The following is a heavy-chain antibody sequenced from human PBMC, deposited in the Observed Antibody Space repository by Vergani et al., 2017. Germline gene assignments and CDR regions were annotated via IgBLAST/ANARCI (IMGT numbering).Heavy chain of an antibody. D-gene: IGHD3-10*01. CDR3: ARSRIYYGAGSPDY. V-gene: IGHV4-59*02. J-gene: IGHJ4*02. CDR1: GASVNSYY. Sequence: QVKLQESGPGLAKPSETLSLTCTVSGASVNSYYWSWIRQPPGKGLEWMGYVSFRGDTLYDPSVKGRMTISLNTSSNQSSLYLTSVTAADTAVYYCARSRIYYGAGSPDYWGQGTLVTVSS. CDR2: VSFRGDT.